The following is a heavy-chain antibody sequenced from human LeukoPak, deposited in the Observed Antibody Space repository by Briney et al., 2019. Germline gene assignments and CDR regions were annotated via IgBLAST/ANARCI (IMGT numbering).Heavy chain of an antibody. J-gene: IGHJ3*02. CDR1: GFTFDDYG. CDR3: AKDISGRGTNGARAFDI. D-gene: IGHD1-26*01. CDR2: INWNDARN. V-gene: IGHV3-20*04. Sequence: GALTLSCAASGFTFDDYGMSWVRQAPGKGLEWVSGINWNDARNGYADSVKVLFTISRYNAKNSLHLQRHSLRATATSYYYCAKDISGRGTNGARAFDIWGQGTMVTVSS.